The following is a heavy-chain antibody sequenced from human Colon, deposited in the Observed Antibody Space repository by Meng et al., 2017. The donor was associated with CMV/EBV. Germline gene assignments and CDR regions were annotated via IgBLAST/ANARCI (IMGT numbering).Heavy chain of an antibody. V-gene: IGHV4-34*01. CDR2: INHSGST. CDR1: GGSFSGYY. Sequence: SETLSLTCAVYGGSFSGYYWSWIRQPPGKGLEWIGEINHSGSTNYNPSLKSRVTISVDTSKNLFSLKLSSVTAADTAVYYCARVGSSLGSYYYAVDVWGQGTTVTVSS. CDR3: ARVGSSLGSYYYAVDV. D-gene: IGHD6-6*01. J-gene: IGHJ6*02.